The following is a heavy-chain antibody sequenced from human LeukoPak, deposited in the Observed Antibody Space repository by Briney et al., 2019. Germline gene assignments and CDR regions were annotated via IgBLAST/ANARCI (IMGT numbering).Heavy chain of an antibody. J-gene: IGHJ4*02. CDR2: IYYSGSI. CDR1: GGSISSGGYY. V-gene: IGHV4-31*03. CDR3: ARGQDYDFDY. D-gene: IGHD4-17*01. Sequence: SETLSLTCTVSGGSISSGGYYWSWIRQHPGQGLEWIGYIYYSGSIYYNPSLKSRVTISVDTSKNQFSLKLSSVTAADTAVYYCARGQDYDFDYWGQGTLVTVSS.